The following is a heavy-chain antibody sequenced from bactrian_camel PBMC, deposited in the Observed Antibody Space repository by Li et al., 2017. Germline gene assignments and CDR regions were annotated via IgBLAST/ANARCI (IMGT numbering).Heavy chain of an antibody. CDR2: INSSGRST. CDR1: GFTFSDYT. Sequence: VQLVESGGDLVRPGGSLRLSCAASGFTFSDYTMTWVRQAPGKGLEWVSDINSSGRSTNYADSVKGRFTISRDNAKNTLYLQMNSLKTEDTAIYYCAADFYNLQLARSYNYWGQGTQVTVS. CDR3: AADFYNLQLARSYNY. D-gene: IGHD7*01. J-gene: IGHJ4*01. V-gene: IGHV3S42*01.